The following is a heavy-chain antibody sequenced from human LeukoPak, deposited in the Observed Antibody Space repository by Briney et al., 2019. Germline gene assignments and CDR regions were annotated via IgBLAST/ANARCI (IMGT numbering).Heavy chain of an antibody. J-gene: IGHJ4*02. CDR2: LYISGNT. CDR1: GASVGNYF. D-gene: IGHD5-24*01. Sequence: PSETLSLTCNVSGASVGNYFWSWLRQPAGKGLEWIGRLYISGNTKYNPSLKSRVTISVDKSKNQLSLKLSSVTAADTAVYYCARERGDGYNCFDYWGPGTLVTVSS. V-gene: IGHV4-4*07. CDR3: ARERGDGYNCFDY.